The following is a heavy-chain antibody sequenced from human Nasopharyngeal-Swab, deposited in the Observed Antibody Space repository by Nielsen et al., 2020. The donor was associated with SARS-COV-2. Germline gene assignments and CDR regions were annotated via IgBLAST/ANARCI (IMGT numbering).Heavy chain of an antibody. CDR2: ISGSGGST. J-gene: IGHJ6*02. Sequence: WIRQPPGKGLEWVSAISGSGGSTYYADSVKGRFTISRDNSKNTLYLQMNSLRAEDTAVYYCAKDQGGSSWYGGAYYYYGMAVWGQGTTVTVSS. D-gene: IGHD6-13*01. CDR3: AKDQGGSSWYGGAYYYYGMAV. V-gene: IGHV3-23*01.